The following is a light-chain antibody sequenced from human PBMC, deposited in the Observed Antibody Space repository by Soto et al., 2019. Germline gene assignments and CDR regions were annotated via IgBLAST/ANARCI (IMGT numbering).Light chain of an antibody. CDR2: GAS. CDR1: QDIGTY. J-gene: IGKJ4*01. CDR3: QQLNKYPST. Sequence: AIRMTQSPSSFSASTGDRVSITCRATQDIGTYLAWYQQIPGKAPKLLIYGASTLQSGVPSRFSGSGSGTDFTLTISSLQPEDFATYYCQQLNKYPSTFGGGTKVDIK. V-gene: IGKV1-8*01.